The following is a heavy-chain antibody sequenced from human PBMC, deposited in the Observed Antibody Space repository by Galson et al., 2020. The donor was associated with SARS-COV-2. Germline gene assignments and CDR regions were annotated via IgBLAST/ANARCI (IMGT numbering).Heavy chain of an antibody. CDR3: ARLLTTVTTRENNWFDP. J-gene: IGHJ5*02. V-gene: IGHV5-51*01. CDR1: GYSITSYW. D-gene: IGHD4-17*01. CDR2: IYPGDSDT. Sequence: KLGESLKISCKGSGYSITSYWIGWVRQMPGKGLEWMGIIYPGDSDTRYSPSFQGQVTISADKSISTAYLQWSSLKASDTAMYYCARLLTTVTTRENNWFDPWGQGTLVTVSS.